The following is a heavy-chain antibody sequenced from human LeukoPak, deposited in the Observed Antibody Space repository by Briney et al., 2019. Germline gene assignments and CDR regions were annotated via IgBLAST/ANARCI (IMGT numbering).Heavy chain of an antibody. Sequence: GGSLRLSCAASGFTFSSYTMNWVRQAPGKGLEWVAVISYDGSIKYYADSVKGRFTISRDNSKNTLYLQMNSLRAEDTAVYYCARDRAGAFDIWGQGTLVTVSS. J-gene: IGHJ3*02. CDR2: ISYDGSIK. D-gene: IGHD6-13*01. CDR1: GFTFSSYT. CDR3: ARDRAGAFDI. V-gene: IGHV3-30-3*01.